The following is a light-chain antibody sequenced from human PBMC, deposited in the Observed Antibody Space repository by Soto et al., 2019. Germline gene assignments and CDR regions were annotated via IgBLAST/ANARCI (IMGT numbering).Light chain of an antibody. CDR3: QQYGDSPLT. CDR1: QSVSNDY. CDR2: AAS. Sequence: EMVLTQSPGTLSLSPGDRATLSCRASQSVSNDYVAWVQQKPGQTPRLLIYAASTRAAAVPDRFTGSGSGTDFALTISRLEPEDFGVYYCQQYGDSPLTSGPGTKVDIK. J-gene: IGKJ3*01. V-gene: IGKV3-20*01.